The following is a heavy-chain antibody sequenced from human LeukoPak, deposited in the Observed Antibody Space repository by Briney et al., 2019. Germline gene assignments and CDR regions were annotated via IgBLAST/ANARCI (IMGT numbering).Heavy chain of an antibody. CDR1: GFTFSSYW. J-gene: IGHJ4*02. Sequence: GGSLRLSCAASGFTFSSYWMSWVRQAPGKGLEWVANIKQDGSEKYYVDSVKGRFTISRDNAKNSLYLQMNSLRAEDTAVYYCARDFGGYYYDSSGSYFDYWGQGTLVTVSS. V-gene: IGHV3-7*01. CDR2: IKQDGSEK. CDR3: ARDFGGYYYDSSGSYFDY. D-gene: IGHD3-22*01.